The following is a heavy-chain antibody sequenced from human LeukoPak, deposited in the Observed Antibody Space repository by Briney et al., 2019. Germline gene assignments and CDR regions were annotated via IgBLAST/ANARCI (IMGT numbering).Heavy chain of an antibody. Sequence: PGVSLRLSCAASGFTVSSNYMSWVRQAPAKGLEWVSILYSRGSTYYADSVKGRFTISRDDSKNTLYLQMNSLRADDTAVYYCASGGMGARQYSSDPFHYWGQGTLVTVSS. CDR2: LYSRGST. V-gene: IGHV3-53*01. D-gene: IGHD2-21*01. CDR1: GFTVSSNY. J-gene: IGHJ4*02. CDR3: ASGGMGARQYSSDPFHY.